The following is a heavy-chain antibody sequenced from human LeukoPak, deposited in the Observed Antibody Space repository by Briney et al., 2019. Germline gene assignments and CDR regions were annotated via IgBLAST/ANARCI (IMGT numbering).Heavy chain of an antibody. CDR1: GGSISSGGYY. V-gene: IGHV4-31*03. Sequence: SETLSLTCTVSGGSISSGGYYWSWIRQHPGKGLERIGYIYYSGSTYYNPSLKSRVTISVDTSKNQFSLKLSFVTAADTAVYYCARDVVRDYFDYWGQGTPVTVSS. CDR2: IYYSGST. CDR3: ARDVVRDYFDY. J-gene: IGHJ4*02. D-gene: IGHD2-21*01.